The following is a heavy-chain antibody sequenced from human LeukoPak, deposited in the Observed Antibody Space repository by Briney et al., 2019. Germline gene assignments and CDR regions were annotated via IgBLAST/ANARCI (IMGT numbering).Heavy chain of an antibody. J-gene: IGHJ4*02. CDR2: VSGSGSTV. V-gene: IGHV3-48*01. CDR1: GFTFSDHI. Sequence: GGSLRLSCAASGFTFSDHIMNWVRQLPGKRPEWVAYVSGSGSTVYYADSVKGRFTISRGNGKSSLYLQMNSLRVEDTALYYCVRQFASWGQGTLVTVSS. CDR3: VRQFAS.